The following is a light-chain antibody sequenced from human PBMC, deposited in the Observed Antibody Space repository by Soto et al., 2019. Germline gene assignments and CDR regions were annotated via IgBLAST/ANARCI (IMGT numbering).Light chain of an antibody. CDR2: GAS. Sequence: EIVLTQSPGTLSLSPGERATISCRASQSVSSSYLAWYQQKPGQAPRLLIYGASSSATGIPDRFSGRGSGTDFTLTISRLEPEDFAVYYCQQYGSSPWTFGQGTKVEIK. V-gene: IGKV3-20*01. J-gene: IGKJ1*01. CDR1: QSVSSSY. CDR3: QQYGSSPWT.